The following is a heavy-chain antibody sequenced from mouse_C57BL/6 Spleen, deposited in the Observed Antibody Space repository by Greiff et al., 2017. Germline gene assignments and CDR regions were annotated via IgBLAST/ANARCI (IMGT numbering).Heavy chain of an antibody. Sequence: LKVSGPELVKPGASVKIPCKASGYTFTDYNMDWVKQSHGKSLEWIGDINPNNGGTIYNQKFKGKATLTVDKSSSTAYMELRSLTSEDTAVYYCARGGGYDYDVENWYFDVWGTGTTVTVSS. CDR3: ARGGGYDYDVENWYFDV. D-gene: IGHD2-4*01. CDR1: GYTFTDYN. V-gene: IGHV1-18*01. J-gene: IGHJ1*03. CDR2: INPNNGGT.